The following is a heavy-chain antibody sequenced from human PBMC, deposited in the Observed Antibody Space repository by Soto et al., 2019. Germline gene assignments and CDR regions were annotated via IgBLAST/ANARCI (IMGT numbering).Heavy chain of an antibody. CDR3: ARDGVGTTTYFGYFDY. CDR1: GFTFSGYG. D-gene: IGHD1-26*01. Sequence: PGGSLRLSCAASGFTFSGYGMHWVSQAPGKGLEWVAVTRHDGSNTYYADSVRGRFTISRDNSNKMLYLQMNSLRAEDTAVYYCARDGVGTTTYFGYFDYWGQGTLVTVSS. CDR2: TRHDGSNT. J-gene: IGHJ4*02. V-gene: IGHV3-33*01.